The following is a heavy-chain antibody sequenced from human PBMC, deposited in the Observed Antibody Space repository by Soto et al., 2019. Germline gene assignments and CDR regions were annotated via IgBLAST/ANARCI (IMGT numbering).Heavy chain of an antibody. CDR2: IYYSGST. D-gene: IGHD3-22*01. CDR1: GGSISSYY. Sequence: QVQLQESGPGLVKPSETLSLTCTVSGGSISSYYWSWIRQPPGKGLEWIGYIYYSGSTNYNPSLKSRVTISVDTSKNQFSLKLSSVTAADTAVYYCARVDTYYYDSSGYYPSRAFDIWGQGTMVTVSS. CDR3: ARVDTYYYDSSGYYPSRAFDI. V-gene: IGHV4-59*01. J-gene: IGHJ3*02.